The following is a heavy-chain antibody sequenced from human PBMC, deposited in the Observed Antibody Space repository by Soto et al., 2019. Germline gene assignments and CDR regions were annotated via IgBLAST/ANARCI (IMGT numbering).Heavy chain of an antibody. CDR3: ARSTESLGQSLY. D-gene: IGHD1-1*01. CDR2: INPNSGGT. CDR1: GYTFTGYY. V-gene: IGHV1-2*02. Sequence: ASVKVSCKXSGYTFTGYYMHWVRQAPGQGLEWMGWINPNSGGTNYAQRFQGRVTMTRDTSISTAYMELSRLRSDDTAVYYCARSTESLGQSLYWGQGTLVTVSS. J-gene: IGHJ4*02.